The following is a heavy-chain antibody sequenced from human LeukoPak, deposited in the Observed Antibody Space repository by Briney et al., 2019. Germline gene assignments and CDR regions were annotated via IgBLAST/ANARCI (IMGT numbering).Heavy chain of an antibody. CDR3: ATPTLYDILTGYIDDY. CDR1: GGSISSYY. D-gene: IGHD3-9*01. CDR2: IYYSGST. Sequence: SETLSLTCTVSGGSISSYYWSWIRQPPGKGLEWIGYIYYSGSTNYNPSLKSRVTISVDTSKNQFSLKLSSVTAADTAVYYCATPTLYDILTGYIDDYWGQGTLVTVSS. J-gene: IGHJ4*02. V-gene: IGHV4-59*01.